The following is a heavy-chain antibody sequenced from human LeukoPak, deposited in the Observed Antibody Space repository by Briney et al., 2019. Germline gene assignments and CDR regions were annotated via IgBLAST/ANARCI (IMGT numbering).Heavy chain of an antibody. V-gene: IGHV1-8*02. D-gene: IGHD3-22*01. Sequence: ASVKVSCKASGYTFTSYDINWVRQATGQGLEWMGWKNPNSGNTSYAQKFQGRVTMTRDTSTSTVYMELCSPRSEDTAVYYCARGTIIVVVITHYGMDVWGQGTTVTVSS. CDR3: ARGTIIVVVITHYGMDV. J-gene: IGHJ6*02. CDR2: KNPNSGNT. CDR1: GYTFTSYD.